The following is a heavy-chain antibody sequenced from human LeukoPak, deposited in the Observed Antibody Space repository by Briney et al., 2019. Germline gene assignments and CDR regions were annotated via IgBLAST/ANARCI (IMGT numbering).Heavy chain of an antibody. CDR3: TTVLGYSGSYGNWFDP. V-gene: IGHV3-15*01. D-gene: IGHD1-26*01. CDR2: IKSKTDGGTT. CDR1: GVTFSNAC. J-gene: IGHJ5*02. Sequence: GGSLRLSCAASGVTFSNACMSWVRQAPGKGLEWVACIKSKTDGGTTDYAAPVKGRFTISRDDSKNTLYLQMNSLKTEDTAVYYCTTVLGYSGSYGNWFDPWGQGTLVTVSS.